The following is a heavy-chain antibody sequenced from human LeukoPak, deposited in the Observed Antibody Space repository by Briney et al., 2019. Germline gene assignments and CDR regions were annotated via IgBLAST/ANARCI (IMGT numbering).Heavy chain of an antibody. CDR1: GFTFSRYW. V-gene: IGHV3-74*01. Sequence: PGGSQRLSCAASGFTFSRYWMHWVRQAPGKGLVWVSRINSDGSSTSYADSVKGRFTISRDNARNTLYLQMNSLRTEDTAVYYCARPRIEGATHWFDPWGQGTLVTVSS. CDR3: ARPRIEGATHWFDP. D-gene: IGHD1-26*01. CDR2: INSDGSST. J-gene: IGHJ5*02.